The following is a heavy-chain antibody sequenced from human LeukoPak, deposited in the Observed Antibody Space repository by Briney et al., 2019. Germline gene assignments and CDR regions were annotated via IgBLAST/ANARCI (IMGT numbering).Heavy chain of an antibody. V-gene: IGHV3-30-3*01. D-gene: IGHD3-9*01. J-gene: IGHJ4*02. CDR3: ARGTFYYDILTGYPD. CDR1: GFTFSSYA. CDR2: ISYDGSNK. Sequence: GGSLRLSCAASGFTFSSYAMHWVRQAPGKGLEWVAVISYDGSNKYYADSVKGRFTISRDNSKNTLYLQMNSLRAEDTAVYYCARGTFYYDILTGYPDWGQGTLVTVSS.